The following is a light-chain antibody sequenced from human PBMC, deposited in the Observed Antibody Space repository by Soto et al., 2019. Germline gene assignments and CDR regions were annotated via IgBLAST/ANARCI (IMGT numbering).Light chain of an antibody. CDR3: QQIDDYPRT. CDR1: QGISSS. Sequence: IPLTQSPSSLSASVGDRVTITCRAGQGISSSLAWYQQKPGKAPNLLISASSTLQTGVSSRFSGSGSGTDFALTISSLQPEDFATYYCQQIDDYPRTFGQGTKVEIK. J-gene: IGKJ1*01. CDR2: ASS. V-gene: IGKV1-9*01.